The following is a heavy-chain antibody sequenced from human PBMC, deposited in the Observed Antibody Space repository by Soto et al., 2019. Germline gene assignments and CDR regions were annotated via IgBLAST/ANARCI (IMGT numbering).Heavy chain of an antibody. Sequence: QVQLVQSGAEVKKPGATVKVSCKASGYTFTSYGISWVRQAPGQGLEWMGWISAYNGNTNYAQKLQGRVTMTTDTSTSTAYMELRSLRSDDTAVYYCAIDRGDRRYGGNEDYWGQGTLVTVSS. CDR2: ISAYNGNT. CDR3: AIDRGDRRYGGNEDY. V-gene: IGHV1-18*01. J-gene: IGHJ4*02. D-gene: IGHD4-17*01. CDR1: GYTFTSYG.